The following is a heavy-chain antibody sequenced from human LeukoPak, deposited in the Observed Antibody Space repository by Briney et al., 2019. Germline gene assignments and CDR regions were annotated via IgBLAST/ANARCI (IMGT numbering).Heavy chain of an antibody. D-gene: IGHD5-12*01. CDR2: IYYSGST. V-gene: IGHV4-59*01. Sequence: SQTLSLTRTVSGGSISSYYSSWIRHPPGKGREWSGYIYYSGSTNYNPSLKSRVTISVDTSKNQFSLKLSSVTAADTAVYYCASLREYSGYDFHRYWFDPWGQGTLVTVSS. J-gene: IGHJ5*02. CDR3: ASLREYSGYDFHRYWFDP. CDR1: GGSISSYY.